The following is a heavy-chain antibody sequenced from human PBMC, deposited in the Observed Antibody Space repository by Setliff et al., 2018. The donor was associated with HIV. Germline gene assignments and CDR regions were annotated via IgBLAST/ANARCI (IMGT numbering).Heavy chain of an antibody. CDR2: IYYTGST. D-gene: IGHD6-19*01. J-gene: IGHJ4*02. CDR1: RGSINSGGSY. CDR3: ARESPADSSATSYYFDY. Sequence: PSETLSLTCTVSRGSINSGGSYWSWIRQHPGKGLEWIGYIYYTGSTYYNPSLKSRVTISVDTSKNQFSLNLSSVTAADTALYYCARESPADSSATSYYFDYWGQGTLVTVSS. V-gene: IGHV4-31*03.